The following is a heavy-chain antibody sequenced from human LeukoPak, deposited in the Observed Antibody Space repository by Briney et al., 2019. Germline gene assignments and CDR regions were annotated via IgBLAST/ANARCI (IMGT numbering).Heavy chain of an antibody. CDR2: INPNNGAT. D-gene: IGHD3/OR15-3a*01. V-gene: IGHV1-2*02. J-gene: IGHJ4*02. CDR3: ARDRKVDSTTYYFEY. CDR1: GYTFTGYY. Sequence: GASVTVSCKASGYTFTGYYMHWVRQAPGQGLEWMGWINPNNGATNYAQKFRGGVTMTRDTSINTAYMEVSGLRSDDTAVYYCARDRKVDSTTYYFEYWGQGTLVTVSS.